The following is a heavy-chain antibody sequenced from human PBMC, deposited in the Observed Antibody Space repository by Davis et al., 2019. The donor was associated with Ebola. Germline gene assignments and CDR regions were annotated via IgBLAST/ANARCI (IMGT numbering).Heavy chain of an antibody. CDR3: ARAPTTVTTWSHYYYMDV. J-gene: IGHJ6*03. V-gene: IGHV3-21*01. CDR2: ISSRSTYI. Sequence: PGGSLRLSCSASGFSFSRYSMNWVRQAPGKRLEWVSSISSRSTYIYYADSVKGRFTISRDDAQNSLYLQIYSLRAEDTAVYYCARAPTTVTTWSHYYYMDVWGKGTTVTVPS. CDR1: GFSFSRYS. D-gene: IGHD4-17*01.